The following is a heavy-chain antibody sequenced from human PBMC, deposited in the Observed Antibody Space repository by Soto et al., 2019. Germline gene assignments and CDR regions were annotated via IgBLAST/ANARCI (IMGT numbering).Heavy chain of an antibody. CDR3: ARAGRNYKQLAARSWYFDY. V-gene: IGHV3-21*01. CDR1: GFTFSSYS. Sequence: GGSLRLSCAASGFTFSSYSMNWVRQAPGKGLEWVSSISSSSSYIYYADSVKGRFTISRDNAKNSLYLQMNSLRAEDTAVYYCARAGRNYKQLAARSWYFDYWGQGTLVTVSS. CDR2: ISSSSSYI. D-gene: IGHD6-6*01. J-gene: IGHJ4*02.